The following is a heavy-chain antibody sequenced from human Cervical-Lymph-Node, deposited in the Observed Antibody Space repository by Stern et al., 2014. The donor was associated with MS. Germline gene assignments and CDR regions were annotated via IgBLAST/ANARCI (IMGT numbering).Heavy chain of an antibody. D-gene: IGHD3-16*01. CDR3: ARERDNSYAFDS. Sequence: VQLVQSGAEMRKPGSSVRVSCKASGGTFSTSVISWLRQAPGQGLEWMGGISPMFGRANYAQKFKGSVTITADESTSKVYMGLTSLRSEDTGVYYCARERDNSYAFDSWGQGTLLTVSS. CDR2: ISPMFGRA. J-gene: IGHJ4*02. CDR1: GGTFSTSV. V-gene: IGHV1-69*01.